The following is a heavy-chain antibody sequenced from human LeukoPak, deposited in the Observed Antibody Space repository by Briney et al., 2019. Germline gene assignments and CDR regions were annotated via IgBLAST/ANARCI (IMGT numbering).Heavy chain of an antibody. Sequence: GGSLRLSCAASGFTFSSYGMHWVRQAPGKGLGWVAVISYDGSNKYYADSVKGRFTISRDNSKNTLYLQMNSLRAEDTAVYYCAKDLVRGGSGWYPLDYWGQGTLVTVSS. V-gene: IGHV3-30*18. CDR3: AKDLVRGGSGWYPLDY. CDR1: GFTFSSYG. CDR2: ISYDGSNK. D-gene: IGHD6-19*01. J-gene: IGHJ4*02.